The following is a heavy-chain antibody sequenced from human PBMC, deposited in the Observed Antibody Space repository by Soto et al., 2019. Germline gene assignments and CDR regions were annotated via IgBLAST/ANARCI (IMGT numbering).Heavy chain of an antibody. CDR2: ITDSGAAS. V-gene: IGHV3-23*01. Sequence: GGSLRLSCTASGFTFNKYAMSWVRQAPGKGLEWVSAITDSGAASHYADSVKGRFTVSRDNSKNTLYLQMNSLRADDTAVYYCARDLPVVFDYWGQGTLVTVSS. CDR3: ARDLPVVFDY. D-gene: IGHD2-15*01. J-gene: IGHJ4*02. CDR1: GFTFNKYA.